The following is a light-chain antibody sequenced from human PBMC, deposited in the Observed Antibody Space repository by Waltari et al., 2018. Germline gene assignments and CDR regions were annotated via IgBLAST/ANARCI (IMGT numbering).Light chain of an antibody. J-gene: IGKJ1*01. Sequence: DIQMTQSPSSLSASVGDRVTITCRASQSISTYLNWYQQKPGKAPKLLIFAASRLQSGVPSRFRGSASGRDFTLIISSLQPEDFATYYCQQTYSHFRTFGQGTKVE. V-gene: IGKV1-39*01. CDR1: QSISTY. CDR3: QQTYSHFRT. CDR2: AAS.